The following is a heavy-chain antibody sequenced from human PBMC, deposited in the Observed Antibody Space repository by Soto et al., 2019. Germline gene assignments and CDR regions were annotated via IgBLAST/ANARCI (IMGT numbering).Heavy chain of an antibody. CDR1: GGSMNSSSYY. V-gene: IGHV4-39*01. CDR3: ARGNYDFWSGLYGMDV. J-gene: IGHJ6*02. CDR2: IHHSGSS. D-gene: IGHD3-3*01. Sequence: QLQLQESGPGLVKPSETLSLTCTVSGGSMNSSSYYWGWIRQPPGKGLEWIGSIHHSGSSYYQPSLKSRVTIYADTSKNQFSLKLSSVTAADTAVYYCARGNYDFWSGLYGMDVWGQGTTVIVSS.